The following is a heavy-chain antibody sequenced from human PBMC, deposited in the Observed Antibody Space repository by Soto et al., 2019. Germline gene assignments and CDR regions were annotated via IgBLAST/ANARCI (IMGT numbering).Heavy chain of an antibody. V-gene: IGHV4-61*01. D-gene: IGHD6-13*01. CDR2: IYYSGST. J-gene: IGHJ5*02. CDR3: ARGPGIAAAWFDP. CDR1: GGSVSDKTYY. Sequence: SETLSLTCSVSGGSVSDKTYYWSWIRQPPGKGLEWIGYIYYSGSTNYNPSLKSRVTISVDTSKNQFSLKLSSVTAADTAVYYCARGPGIAAAWFDPWGQGTLVTVSS.